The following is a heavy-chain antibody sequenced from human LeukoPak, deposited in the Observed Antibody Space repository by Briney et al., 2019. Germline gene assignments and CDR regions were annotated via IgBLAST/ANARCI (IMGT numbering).Heavy chain of an antibody. CDR2: VLHSGAT. CDR1: GGSISSPISY. V-gene: IGHV4-39*01. CDR3: ARHIVGVIDAFDY. Sequence: PSETLSLTCTVSGGSISSPISYWGWIRQPPGKGLEWIATVLHSGATFYSPSLEGRLTISIDTSTNQFSLKMTSMTAADTAVYYCARHIVGVIDAFDYWGQGALVTVSS. J-gene: IGHJ4*02. D-gene: IGHD1-26*01.